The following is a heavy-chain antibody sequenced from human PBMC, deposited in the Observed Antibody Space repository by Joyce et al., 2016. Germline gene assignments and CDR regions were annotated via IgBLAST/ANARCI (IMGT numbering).Heavy chain of an antibody. V-gene: IGHV4-34*01. D-gene: IGHD6-19*01. CDR2: INNSGVT. Sequence: QVQLQQWGAGLLKHSETLSLTCAVSGGPFRGFVWTWVRQAPGKGLEWIGDINNSGVTNYNPSLKTRVTFSVDTAKNLFSLKFTSLSAADTAVYYCARSQWLAPLMYWGQGTPVTVSS. J-gene: IGHJ4*02. CDR1: GGPFRGFV. CDR3: ARSQWLAPLMY.